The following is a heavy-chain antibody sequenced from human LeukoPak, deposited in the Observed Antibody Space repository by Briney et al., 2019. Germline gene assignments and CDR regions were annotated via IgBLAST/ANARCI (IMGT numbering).Heavy chain of an antibody. V-gene: IGHV3-21*01. CDR3: ARQDGGGYCSGGSCSYQYYFDY. CDR1: GFTFSSYS. D-gene: IGHD2-15*01. J-gene: IGHJ4*02. CDR2: ISSSSSYI. Sequence: PGGSLRLSCAASGFTFSSYSMNWVRQAPGKELEWVSSISSSSSYIYYADSVKGRFTISRDNAKNSLYLQMNSLRAEDTAVYYCARQDGGGYCSGGSCSYQYYFDYWGQGTLVTVSS.